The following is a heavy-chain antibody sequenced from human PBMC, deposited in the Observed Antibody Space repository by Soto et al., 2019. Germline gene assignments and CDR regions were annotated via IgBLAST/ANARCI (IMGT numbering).Heavy chain of an antibody. J-gene: IGHJ4*02. CDR1: GGTFSSYT. Sequence: QVQLVQSGAEVKKPGSSVKVSCKASGGTFSSYTISWVRQAPGQGLEWMGRIIPILGIANYAQKFQGRVTITADKSPSTAYMELSSMEAEDTAGYSCARGGGGVETGPRSDYWGQGTLVTVSS. CDR2: IIPILGIA. D-gene: IGHD1-1*01. CDR3: ARGGGGVETGPRSDY. V-gene: IGHV1-69*02.